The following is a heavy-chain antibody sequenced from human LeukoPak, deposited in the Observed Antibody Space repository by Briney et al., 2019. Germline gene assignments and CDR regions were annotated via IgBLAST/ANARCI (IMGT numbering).Heavy chain of an antibody. CDR1: GGSFSGYY. J-gene: IGHJ5*02. V-gene: IGHV4-34*01. CDR3: ARRRGSGTYGWFDP. Sequence: PSETLSLTCAVYGGSFSGYYWSWIRQPPGKGLEWIGEINHSGSTNYNPSLKSRVTISVDTSKNQFSLKLSSVTAADTAVYYCARRRGSGTYGWFDPWGQGTLVTVSS. CDR2: INHSGST. D-gene: IGHD3-10*01.